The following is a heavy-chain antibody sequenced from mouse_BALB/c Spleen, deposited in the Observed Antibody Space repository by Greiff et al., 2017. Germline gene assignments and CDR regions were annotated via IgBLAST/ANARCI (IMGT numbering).Heavy chain of an antibody. Sequence: VQGVESGPGLVAPSQSLSITCTVSGFSLTSYGVHWVRQPPGKGLEWLGVIWAGGSTNYNSALMSRLSISKDNSKSQVFLKMNSLQTDDTAMYYCARDRGHYYGNYWYFDVWGAGTTVTVSS. D-gene: IGHD1-1*01. CDR3: ARDRGHYYGNYWYFDV. J-gene: IGHJ1*01. CDR2: IWAGGST. CDR1: GFSLTSYG. V-gene: IGHV2-9*02.